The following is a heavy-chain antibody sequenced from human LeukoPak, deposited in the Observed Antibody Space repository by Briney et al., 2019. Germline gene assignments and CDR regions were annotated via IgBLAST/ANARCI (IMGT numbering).Heavy chain of an antibody. J-gene: IGHJ1*01. Sequence: GASVKVSCKASGYTFIGYYLHWVRQAPGQGLEWMGWINPNSGGTNYAQKFQGRVTITRDTSISTAYMELSRLRSDDTAVYYCATASGSYYAEYFQHWGQGTLVTVSS. V-gene: IGHV1-2*02. CDR1: GYTFIGYY. CDR3: ATASGSYYAEYFQH. D-gene: IGHD1-26*01. CDR2: INPNSGGT.